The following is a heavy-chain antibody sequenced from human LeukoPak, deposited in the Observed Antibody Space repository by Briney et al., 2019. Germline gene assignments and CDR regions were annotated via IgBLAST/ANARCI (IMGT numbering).Heavy chain of an antibody. J-gene: IGHJ4*02. D-gene: IGHD1-26*01. V-gene: IGHV3-48*01. Sequence: GGSLRLSCAASGFTFSTYNMNWVRQAPGKGLEWVSSISSSSDTIYYADSVKGRFTISRDNAKNSLNLQMSSLRAEDTAVYYCARDKPHSGSSYDFDFWGQGTLVTVSS. CDR2: ISSSSDTI. CDR3: ARDKPHSGSSYDFDF. CDR1: GFTFSTYN.